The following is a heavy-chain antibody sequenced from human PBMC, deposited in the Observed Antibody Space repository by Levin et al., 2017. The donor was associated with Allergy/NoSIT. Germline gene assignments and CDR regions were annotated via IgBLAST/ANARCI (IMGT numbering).Heavy chain of an antibody. D-gene: IGHD5-24*01. CDR1: GGSISSGSYF. Sequence: SETLSLTCTVSGGSISSGSYFWTWIRQPAGEGLEWIGRIYTSGSTNYNPSFKSRVAVSVDTSKNQISLKLNSVTAADTAMYYWARAATIKGYYYFYMDVWGKGTAVTVSS. J-gene: IGHJ6*03. CDR3: ARAATIKGYYYFYMDV. V-gene: IGHV4-61*02. CDR2: IYTSGST.